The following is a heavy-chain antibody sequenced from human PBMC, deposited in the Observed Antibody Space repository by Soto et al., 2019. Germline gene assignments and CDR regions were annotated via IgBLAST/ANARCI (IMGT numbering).Heavy chain of an antibody. CDR2: FDPEDGET. V-gene: IGHV1-24*01. CDR3: ARVAPTQKSRQDDY. D-gene: IGHD3-3*02. J-gene: IGHJ4*02. Sequence: ASVKVSCKVSGYTLTELSMHWVRQAPGEGLEWMGGFDPEDGETIYAQQFQGRVTMTEDTSTDTAYMELRSLRSDDTAVYYCARVAPTQKSRQDDYWGQGTLVTVSS. CDR1: GYTLTELS.